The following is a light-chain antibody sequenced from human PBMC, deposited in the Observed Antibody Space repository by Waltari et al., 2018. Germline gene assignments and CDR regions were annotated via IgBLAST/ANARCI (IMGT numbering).Light chain of an antibody. CDR2: DVT. CDR3: TSDVSSSTPVV. V-gene: IGLV2-14*03. J-gene: IGLJ2*01. CDR1: SSYVGGYNH. Sequence: QSALTQPASVSGAPGQSITISSPGTSSYVGGYNHAPWYQQHRVKAPKLMIYDVTNRLSGVSNRFSGSKSGNTASLTISGLQPEDEADYYCTSDVSSSTPVVIGGGTKLTVL.